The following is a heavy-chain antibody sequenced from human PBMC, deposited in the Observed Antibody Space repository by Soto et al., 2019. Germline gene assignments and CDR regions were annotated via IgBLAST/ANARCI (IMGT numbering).Heavy chain of an antibody. V-gene: IGHV3-30*18. CDR2: ISNEGRDT. CDR1: GFRFSTYG. Sequence: PGGSLILSCAASGFRFSTYGMHWVRQTPGKGLEWVALISNEGRDTYFADSVKGRFTISRDNSRNTLYLQMNSLRTEDTAIYYCAKAGGKVSNPFDPWGQGTLVTVSS. D-gene: IGHD2-8*01. J-gene: IGHJ5*02. CDR3: AKAGGKVSNPFDP.